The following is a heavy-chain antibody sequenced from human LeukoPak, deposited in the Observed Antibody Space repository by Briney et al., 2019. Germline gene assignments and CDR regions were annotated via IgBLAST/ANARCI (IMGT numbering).Heavy chain of an antibody. V-gene: IGHV3-23*01. D-gene: IGHD6-19*01. J-gene: IGHJ4*02. CDR3: AKDQYTSGWSPFDS. CDR1: GFTFSSYA. Sequence: PGGSLRLSCGHSGFTFSSYAMSWVRQAPGKGLEWVSTISGGGVTTYYADSVKGRFTISRDNSKSTLYLQMNSLGADDTAVYYCAKDQYTSGWSPFDSWGQGTLVTVSS. CDR2: ISGGGVTT.